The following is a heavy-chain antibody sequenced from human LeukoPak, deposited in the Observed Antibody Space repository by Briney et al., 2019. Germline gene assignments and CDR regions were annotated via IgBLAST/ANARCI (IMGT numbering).Heavy chain of an antibody. CDR3: ATGYCSSTSCYSLDY. Sequence: ASVKVSCKASGYTLTSYYMHWVRQAPGQGLEWMGIINPSGGSTSYAQKFQGRVTMTRDTSTSTVYMELSSLRSEDTAVYYCATGYCSSTSCYSLDYWGQGTLVTVSS. J-gene: IGHJ4*02. CDR1: GYTLTSYY. CDR2: INPSGGST. D-gene: IGHD2-2*01. V-gene: IGHV1-46*03.